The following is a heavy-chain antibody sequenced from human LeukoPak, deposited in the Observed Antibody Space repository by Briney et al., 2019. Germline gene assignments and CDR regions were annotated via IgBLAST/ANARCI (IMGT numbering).Heavy chain of an antibody. D-gene: IGHD6-25*01. V-gene: IGHV3-20*04. Sequence: GGSPRLSCAASGFTFDDYGMSWVRQAPGKGLEWVSGINWNGGSTGYADSVKGRFTISRDNAKNSLYLQMNSLRAEDTALYYCARNTRGYNGKMDVWGKGTTVTVSS. CDR3: ARNTRGYNGKMDV. CDR2: INWNGGST. CDR1: GFTFDDYG. J-gene: IGHJ6*04.